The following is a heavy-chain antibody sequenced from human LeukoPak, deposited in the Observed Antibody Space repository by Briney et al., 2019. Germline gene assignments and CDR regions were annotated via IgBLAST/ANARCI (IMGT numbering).Heavy chain of an antibody. D-gene: IGHD3-22*01. J-gene: IGHJ4*02. V-gene: IGHV1-2*02. CDR2: INPNSGGT. CDR3: ARVLDYYDSSGYCDY. CDR1: GYTFNSYG. Sequence: ASVKVSCKASGYTFNSYGISWVRQAPGQGLEWMGWINPNSGGTNYSQKFHVRVTMTMDTSISTAYMELSRLRSDDTAVYYCARVLDYYDSSGYCDYWGQGTLVTVSS.